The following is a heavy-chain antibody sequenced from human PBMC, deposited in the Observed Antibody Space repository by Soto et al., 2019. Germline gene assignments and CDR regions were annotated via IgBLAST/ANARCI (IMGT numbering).Heavy chain of an antibody. V-gene: IGHV3-30-3*01. CDR1: GFTFSNYA. CDR3: ARDRVYYYDNSGYYNFHY. CDR2: VSYDGSKQ. D-gene: IGHD3-22*01. J-gene: IGHJ4*02. Sequence: ESGGGVVQPGRSLRVSCAASGFTFSNYAMHWVRQAPGKGLEWVAVVSYDGSKQFYADSVEGRFTISRDSSKSTLYLHMDNLRDEDTAVYYCARDRVYYYDNSGYYNFHYWGQGTLVTVSS.